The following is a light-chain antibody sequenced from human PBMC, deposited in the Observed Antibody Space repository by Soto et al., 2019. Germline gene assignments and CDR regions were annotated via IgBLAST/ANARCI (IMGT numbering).Light chain of an antibody. V-gene: IGLV1-40*01. CDR3: QSYDISLRGFV. Sequence: QSVLTQPPSVSGAPGQRVTISCTGSSSNIGAHYDVHWYQQLPGTAPRLLIFDNTNRPSGVPDRFSASKSDTSASLAISGLQAEDEADYYCQSYDISLRGFVFGTGTKVTVL. CDR1: SSNIGAHYD. CDR2: DNT. J-gene: IGLJ1*01.